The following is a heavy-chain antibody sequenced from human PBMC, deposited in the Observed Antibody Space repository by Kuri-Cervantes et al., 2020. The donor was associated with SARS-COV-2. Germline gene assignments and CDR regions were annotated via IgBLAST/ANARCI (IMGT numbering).Heavy chain of an antibody. CDR1: GFTFSSYA. CDR2: IKSKTDGGTT. Sequence: GESLKISCAASGFTFSSYAMSWVRQAPGKGLEWVGRIKSKTDGGTTDYAAPVKGRFTISRDDSKNTLYLQMNSLKTEDTAVYYCTTSVTTYYGGYYYMDVWGKGTTVTVSS. D-gene: IGHD4-17*01. V-gene: IGHV3-15*01. J-gene: IGHJ6*03. CDR3: TTSVTTYYGGYYYMDV.